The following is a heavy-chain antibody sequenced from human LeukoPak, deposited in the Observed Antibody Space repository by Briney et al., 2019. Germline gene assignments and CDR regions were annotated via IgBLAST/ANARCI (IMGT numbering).Heavy chain of an antibody. V-gene: IGHV3-48*03. D-gene: IGHD3-10*02. CDR3: AELGITMIGGV. CDR1: GFTFSSYE. CDR2: SSSGSTI. Sequence: PGASLRLSCAASGFTFSSYEMNWVRQAPGKGLEWVSYSSSGSTIYYADSVKGRFTISRDNAKNSLYLQMNSLRAEDTAVYYCAELGITMIGGVWGKGTTVTISS. J-gene: IGHJ6*04.